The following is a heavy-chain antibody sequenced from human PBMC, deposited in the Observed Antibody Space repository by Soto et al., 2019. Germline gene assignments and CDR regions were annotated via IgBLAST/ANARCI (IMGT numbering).Heavy chain of an antibody. V-gene: IGHV4-39*01. D-gene: IGHD2-15*01. J-gene: IGHJ5*02. Sequence: SETLSLTCTVSGGSISSSSYYWGWIRQPPGKGLEWIGSIYYSGSTYYNPSLKSRVTISVDTSKNQFSLKLSSVTAADTAVYYCARHGGNCSGGSCYLNWFDPWGQGTLVTVSS. CDR1: GGSISSSSYY. CDR2: IYYSGST. CDR3: ARHGGNCSGGSCYLNWFDP.